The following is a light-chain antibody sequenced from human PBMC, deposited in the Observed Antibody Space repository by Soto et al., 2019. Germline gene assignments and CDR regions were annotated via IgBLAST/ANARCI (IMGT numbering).Light chain of an antibody. CDR3: CSYAGSSYV. CDR1: SSDVGSYNL. Sequence: QSALTQPASVSGSPGRSITISCTGTSSDVGSYNLVSWYQQHPGKAPKLMIYEGSKRPSGVSNRFSGSKSGNTASLTISGLQAEDEADYYCCSYAGSSYVFGTGTKLTVL. CDR2: EGS. J-gene: IGLJ1*01. V-gene: IGLV2-23*01.